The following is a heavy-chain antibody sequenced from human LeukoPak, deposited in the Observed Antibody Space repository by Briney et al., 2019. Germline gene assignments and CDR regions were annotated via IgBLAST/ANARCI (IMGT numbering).Heavy chain of an antibody. J-gene: IGHJ4*02. V-gene: IGHV4-4*07. CDR2: IYASGSI. CDR1: SGSISSYY. CDR3: ARVVRGDEEDY. D-gene: IGHD7-27*01. Sequence: SETLSLTCTVSSGSISSYYWSWIRQPAGKGLEWIGRIYASGSINYNPSLKSRVTMSIDTSKNQISLNLSSVTAADTAVYYCARVVRGDEEDYWGQGSLVTVSS.